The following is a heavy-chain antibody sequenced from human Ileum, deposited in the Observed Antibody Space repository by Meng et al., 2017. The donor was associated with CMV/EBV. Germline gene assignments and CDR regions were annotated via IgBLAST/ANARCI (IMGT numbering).Heavy chain of an antibody. CDR2: TYYRSKWYD. CDR3: AREMGAHDY. D-gene: IGHD4/OR15-4a*01. Sequence: QVQLQQSGPGLVKPSQTLSLTCAISGDSVSSNITAWSWIRQSPLRGLEWLGRTYYRSKWYDDYAVSVKSRVTITPDTSKNQFSLHLNSVSPEDTAIYFCAREMGAHDYWGQGTLVTVSS. V-gene: IGHV6-1*01. CDR1: GDSVSSNITA. J-gene: IGHJ4*02.